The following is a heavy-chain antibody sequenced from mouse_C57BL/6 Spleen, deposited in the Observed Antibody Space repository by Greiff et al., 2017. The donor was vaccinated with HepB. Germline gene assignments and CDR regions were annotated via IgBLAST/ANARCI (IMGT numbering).Heavy chain of an antibody. CDR1: GFTFSSYA. Sequence: EVHLVESGGGLVKPGGSLKLSCAASGFTFSSYAMSWVRQTPEKRLEWVATISDGGSYTYYPDNVKGRFTISRDNAKNNLYLQMSHLKSEDTAMYYCARDPGSSYSSYAMDYWGQGTSVTVSS. CDR3: ARDPGSSYSSYAMDY. CDR2: ISDGGSYT. V-gene: IGHV5-4*01. D-gene: IGHD1-1*01. J-gene: IGHJ4*01.